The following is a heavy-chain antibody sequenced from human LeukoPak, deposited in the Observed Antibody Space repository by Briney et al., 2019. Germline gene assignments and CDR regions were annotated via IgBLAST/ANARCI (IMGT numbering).Heavy chain of an antibody. CDR3: AKNSGSYYHFDY. CDR1: GFTFSNSA. Sequence: PGGSLRLSCAASGFTFSNSAMSWVRQAPGEGLEWVSAISGSGSNTYYADSVKGRFITSRDSSRNTLYLQMNSLRAEDTAVYYCAKNSGSYYHFDYWGQGTLVTVSS. J-gene: IGHJ4*02. D-gene: IGHD1-26*01. CDR2: ISGSGSNT. V-gene: IGHV3-23*01.